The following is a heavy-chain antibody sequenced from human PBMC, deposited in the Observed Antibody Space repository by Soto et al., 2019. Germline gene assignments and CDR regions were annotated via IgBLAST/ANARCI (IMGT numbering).Heavy chain of an antibody. Sequence: QVQLVESGGGVVQPGGSLRPSCAASGFTFSSYGMHWVRQAPGKGLEWVAFISYDGNNKYYADSVKGRFTISRDNSKNTLYLQMNSVRAEDTAVYYCAKDGRGDIVVVPAVIPYYYGMDVWGQGTTVTGSS. CDR1: GFTFSSYG. V-gene: IGHV3-30*18. CDR2: ISYDGNNK. J-gene: IGHJ6*02. CDR3: AKDGRGDIVVVPAVIPYYYGMDV. D-gene: IGHD2-2*01.